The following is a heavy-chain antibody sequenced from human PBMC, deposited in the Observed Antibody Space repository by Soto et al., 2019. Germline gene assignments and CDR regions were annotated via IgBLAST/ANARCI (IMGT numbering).Heavy chain of an antibody. CDR3: ARGGYSSTWSNLLDRSGLDV. V-gene: IGHV1-69*06. CDR2: IVPLFRTT. D-gene: IGHD6-13*01. Sequence: VKVSCKTSGGTFSSYATNWVRQAPGQGLEWMGGIVPLFRTTNYAQKFQGRVTITADTSTYTVYMELSELRSGDTAVYYCARGGYSSTWSNLLDRSGLDVWGQGTTVTVSS. J-gene: IGHJ6*02. CDR1: GGTFSSYA.